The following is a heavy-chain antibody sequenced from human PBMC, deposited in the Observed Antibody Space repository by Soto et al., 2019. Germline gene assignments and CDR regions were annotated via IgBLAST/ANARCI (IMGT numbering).Heavy chain of an antibody. J-gene: IGHJ6*02. Sequence: GESLKISCAASGFTFDDYTMHWVRQAPGKGLEWVSLISWDGGSTYYADSVKGRFTISRDNSKNSLYLQMNSLRTEDTALYYCAKGSIAAADYYYYGMDVWGQGTTVTVSS. CDR3: AKGSIAAADYYYYGMDV. D-gene: IGHD6-13*01. CDR2: ISWDGGST. V-gene: IGHV3-43*01. CDR1: GFTFDDYT.